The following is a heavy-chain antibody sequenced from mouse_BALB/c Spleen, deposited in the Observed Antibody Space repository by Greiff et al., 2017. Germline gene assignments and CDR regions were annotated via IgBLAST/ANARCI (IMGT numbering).Heavy chain of an antibody. Sequence: VKLVESGPGLVAPSQSLSITCTVSGFSLTSYGVHWVRQPPGKGLEWLGVIWAGGSTNYNSALMSRLSISKDNSKSQVFLKMNSLQTDDTAMYYCARDDYRYENYYAMDYWGQGTSVTVSS. CDR3: ARDDYRYENYYAMDY. V-gene: IGHV2-9*02. J-gene: IGHJ4*01. CDR1: GFSLTSYG. D-gene: IGHD2-14*01. CDR2: IWAGGST.